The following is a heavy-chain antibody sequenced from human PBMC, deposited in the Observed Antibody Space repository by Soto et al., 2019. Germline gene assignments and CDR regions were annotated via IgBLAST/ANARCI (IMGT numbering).Heavy chain of an antibody. Sequence: EVQLVESGGGLVQPGGSLRLSCAASGFTFSSYWMHWVRQAPGKGLVWVSRINSDGSSTSYADSVKGRFTISRDNAKNTLYLQMNSLRAQDTALYYCARDRVTMIVVTGMDVWGQGTTVTVSS. D-gene: IGHD3-22*01. CDR1: GFTFSSYW. CDR2: INSDGSST. V-gene: IGHV3-74*01. J-gene: IGHJ6*02. CDR3: ARDRVTMIVVTGMDV.